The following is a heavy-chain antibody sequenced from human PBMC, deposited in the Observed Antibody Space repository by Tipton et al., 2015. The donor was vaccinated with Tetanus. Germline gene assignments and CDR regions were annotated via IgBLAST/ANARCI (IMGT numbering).Heavy chain of an antibody. CDR3: ARLREIVSRSGWDFDY. J-gene: IGHJ4*02. CDR1: GGSMSTSGHY. V-gene: IGHV4-39*02. CDR2: LSYSGRT. Sequence: GLVKPSETLSLTCIVSGGSMSTSGHYGAWVRQSPGQGLEWIGSLSYSGRTYYNPSLKSRVTMSVDTSKKDFSVRLRSETAADTAVYYCARLREIVSRSGWDFDYWGQGILVTVSS. D-gene: IGHD5/OR15-5a*01.